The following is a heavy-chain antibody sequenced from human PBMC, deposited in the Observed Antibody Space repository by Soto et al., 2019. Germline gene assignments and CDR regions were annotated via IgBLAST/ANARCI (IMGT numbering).Heavy chain of an antibody. Sequence: GESLKISCKASGYSFTNYWITWVRQMPGKGLELMGIIYPADSETRYTPSFPGQVTISADRSISTAYLQWSSLKASDTAIYYCARLHSGYDYFDYWGQGTLVTVSS. J-gene: IGHJ4*02. V-gene: IGHV5-51*01. CDR2: IYPADSET. CDR3: ARLHSGYDYFDY. D-gene: IGHD5-12*01. CDR1: GYSFTNYW.